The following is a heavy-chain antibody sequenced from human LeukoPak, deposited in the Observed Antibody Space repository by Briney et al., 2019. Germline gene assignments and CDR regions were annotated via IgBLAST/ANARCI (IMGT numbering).Heavy chain of an antibody. CDR3: ARSLGGDRRGNFDY. Sequence: GGALEISCRGAGYRFTSYWIGWGRRMAGKGVEGRGIIYLGVSPTSYTPSFQGQVTISADKSISTAYLQWSSLKVSDTAMYYCARSLGGDRRGNFDYWGQGTLVTVSS. J-gene: IGHJ4*02. CDR2: IYLGVSPT. D-gene: IGHD2-21*02. V-gene: IGHV5-51*01. CDR1: GYRFTSYW.